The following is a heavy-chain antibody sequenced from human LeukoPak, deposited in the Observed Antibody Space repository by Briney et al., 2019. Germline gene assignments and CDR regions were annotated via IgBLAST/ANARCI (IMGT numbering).Heavy chain of an antibody. Sequence: ASVKVSCKASGYTFTGDYIHWVRQAPGQGLEWMGWINPSSGGTNYAQKFQGRVAMTTDTSITTANMELSRLRSDDTAMYYCARGAVSGSLFSDYWGRGTLVTVSS. J-gene: IGHJ4*02. CDR2: INPSSGGT. V-gene: IGHV1-2*02. CDR3: ARGAVSGSLFSDY. D-gene: IGHD1-26*01. CDR1: GYTFTGDY.